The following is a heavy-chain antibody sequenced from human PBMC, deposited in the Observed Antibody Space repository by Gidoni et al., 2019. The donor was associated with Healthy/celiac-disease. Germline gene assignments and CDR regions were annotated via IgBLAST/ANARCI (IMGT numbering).Heavy chain of an antibody. CDR2: IYHSGST. CDR1: GYSISRGYY. D-gene: IGHD2-15*01. Sequence: QVQRQESGPGLVKPSETLSLTCAVSGYSISRGYYWGWVRQPQGKGLEWIGSIYHSGSTYYNPSLKSRVTISVDTSKNQFSLKLSSVTAADTAVYYCARGPRYCSGGSCYSNYFDYWGQGTLVTVSS. J-gene: IGHJ4*02. CDR3: ARGPRYCSGGSCYSNYFDY. V-gene: IGHV4-38-2*01.